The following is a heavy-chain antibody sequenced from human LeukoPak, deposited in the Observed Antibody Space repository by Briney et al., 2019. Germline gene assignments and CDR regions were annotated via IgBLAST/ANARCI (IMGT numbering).Heavy chain of an antibody. CDR1: VYSISSGHY. CDR3: TRHTYFYDSPGASYFDY. V-gene: IGHV4-38-2*01. D-gene: IGHD3-22*01. CDR2: IHHSGRT. Sequence: SETLSLTCAVSVYSISSGHYWGWIRQPPGKGLEWIGSIHHSGRTYHNSSLKSRVTISVDTSKNQFSLRLSSVTAADTAVYYCTRHTYFYDSPGASYFDYWGQGTLVTVSS. J-gene: IGHJ4*02.